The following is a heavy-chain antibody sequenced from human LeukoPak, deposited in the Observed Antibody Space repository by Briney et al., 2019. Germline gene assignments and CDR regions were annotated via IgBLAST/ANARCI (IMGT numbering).Heavy chain of an antibody. CDR1: GLTFSKYA. CDR2: ITGSGDWA. D-gene: IGHD3-10*01. V-gene: IGHV3-23*01. Sequence: GGSLRLSCAASGLTFSKYAMMWLRQAPGKGLEWVSAITGSGDWALYADSVKGRFTISRDNSKNTLYLQMNSLRADDTAVYYCARDRSYYDSGSHQGFDDWGQGTLVTVSS. CDR3: ARDRSYYDSGSHQGFDD. J-gene: IGHJ4*02.